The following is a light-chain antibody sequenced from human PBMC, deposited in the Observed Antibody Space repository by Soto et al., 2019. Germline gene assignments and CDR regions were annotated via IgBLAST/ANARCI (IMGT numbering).Light chain of an antibody. Sequence: DIQMTQSPSTLSGSVGDRVTITCRASQTISSWLAWYQQKQGKAPKLLIYKASTLKSGVPSRFSGSGSGTEFTLTISSLQPDDVATYCCQHYNSYSEAFGQGTKVELK. V-gene: IGKV1-5*03. J-gene: IGKJ1*01. CDR3: QHYNSYSEA. CDR1: QTISSW. CDR2: KAS.